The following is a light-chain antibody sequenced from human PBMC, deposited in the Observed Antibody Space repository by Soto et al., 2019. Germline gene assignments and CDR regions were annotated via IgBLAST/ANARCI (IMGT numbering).Light chain of an antibody. CDR3: ISYTSSSIYYF. Sequence: QSALTQPASVSGSPGQSITISCTGTSSDVGGYNYVSWYQQHPGKAPKLMIYEVSNRPSGVSNRFSGSKSGNTASLTISGLQAEDEADYYCISYTSSSIYYFFGTGTKLTVL. V-gene: IGLV2-14*01. CDR1: SSDVGGYNY. CDR2: EVS. J-gene: IGLJ1*01.